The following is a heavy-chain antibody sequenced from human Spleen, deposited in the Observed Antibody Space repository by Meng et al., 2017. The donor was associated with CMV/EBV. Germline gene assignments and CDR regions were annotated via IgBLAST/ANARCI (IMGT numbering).Heavy chain of an antibody. CDR3: ARGQYYYDSSGYHY. CDR1: GYSFIGNY. V-gene: IGHV1-2*02. CDR2: VNANSGAK. D-gene: IGHD3-22*01. J-gene: IGHJ4*02. Sequence: ASVKVSCKASGYSFIGNYIHWVRQAPGQGLEWMGWVNANSGAKDYAQKFQGRVTMTRDTSISTAYMELSRLRSDDTAVYYCARGQYYYDSSGYHYWGQGTLVTVSS.